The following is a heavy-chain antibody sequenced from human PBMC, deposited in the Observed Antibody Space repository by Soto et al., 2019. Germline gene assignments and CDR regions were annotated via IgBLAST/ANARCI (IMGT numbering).Heavy chain of an antibody. CDR3: ARHGGDYYGSGSYYNPADI. CDR1: GYSFTSYW. V-gene: IGHV5-51*01. Sequence: PGESLKISCKGSGYSFTSYWIGWVRQMPGKGLEWMGIIYPGDSDTRYSPSFQGQVTISADKSISTAYPQWSSLKASDTAMYYCARHGGDYYGSGSYYNPADIWGQGTMVTVSS. CDR2: IYPGDSDT. D-gene: IGHD3-10*01. J-gene: IGHJ3*02.